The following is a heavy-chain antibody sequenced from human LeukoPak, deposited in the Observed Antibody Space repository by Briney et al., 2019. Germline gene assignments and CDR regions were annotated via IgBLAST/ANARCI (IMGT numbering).Heavy chain of an antibody. CDR3: ARGVRMRYYYGSGSPAVHFDY. CDR1: GGSFSGYY. D-gene: IGHD3-10*01. Sequence: SGTLSLTCAVYGGSFSGYYWSWIRQPPGKGLEWIGEINHSGSTNYNPSLKSRVTISVDTSKNQFSLKLSSVTAADTAVYYCARGVRMRYYYGSGSPAVHFDYWGQGTLVTVSS. CDR2: INHSGST. J-gene: IGHJ4*02. V-gene: IGHV4-34*01.